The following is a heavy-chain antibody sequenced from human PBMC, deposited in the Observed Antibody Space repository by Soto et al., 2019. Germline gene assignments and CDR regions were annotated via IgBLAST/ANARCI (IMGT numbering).Heavy chain of an antibody. Sequence: QVQLVQSGAEVKKPGSSVKVSCKASGGTFSSYAISWVRQAPGQGLEWMGGIIPIFGTANYAQKVQGRVTITADEATSTGYMELSSLRSEDTAVYYCARSYYDVWGSYRPKDAFDLWGQGTMVIVSS. J-gene: IGHJ3*01. D-gene: IGHD3-16*02. CDR3: ARSYYDVWGSYRPKDAFDL. V-gene: IGHV1-69*01. CDR2: IIPIFGTA. CDR1: GGTFSSYA.